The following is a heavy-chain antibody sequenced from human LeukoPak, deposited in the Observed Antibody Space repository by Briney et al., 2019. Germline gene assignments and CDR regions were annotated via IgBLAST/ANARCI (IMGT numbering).Heavy chain of an antibody. CDR1: GGSISTYY. D-gene: IGHD5-24*01. Sequence: SETLSLTCTVSGGSISTYYWNWIRQPPGEGLEWIGYINYSGTTNYNPSLKSRVTISLDTSKNQLSLKLRSATAADTAVYYCARGAAVEVAGRYNWFDPWGQGTLVTVSS. V-gene: IGHV4-59*01. CDR3: ARGAAVEVAGRYNWFDP. J-gene: IGHJ5*02. CDR2: INYSGTT.